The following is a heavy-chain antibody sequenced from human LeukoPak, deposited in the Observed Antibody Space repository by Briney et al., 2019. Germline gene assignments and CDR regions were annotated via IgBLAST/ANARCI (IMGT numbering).Heavy chain of an antibody. V-gene: IGHV3-30-3*01. D-gene: IGHD3-10*01. CDR2: ISYDGSNK. J-gene: IGHJ6*02. Sequence: GGSLRLSCAASGFTFSSYAMHWVRQAPGKGLEWVAVISYDGSNKYHADSVKGRFTISRDNSKNTLYLQMNSLRAEDTAVYYCARVKSRGNYYYYYGMDVWGQGTTVTVSS. CDR1: GFTFSSYA. CDR3: ARVKSRGNYYYYYGMDV.